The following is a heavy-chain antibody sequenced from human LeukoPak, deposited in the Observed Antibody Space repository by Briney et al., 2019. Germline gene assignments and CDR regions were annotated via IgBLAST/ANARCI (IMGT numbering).Heavy chain of an antibody. Sequence: ASVKVSCKASGYTFTGYYMHWVQQAPGQGLEWMGWINPNSGGTNYAQKFQGRVTMTRDTSISTAYMELSRLRSDDTAVYYCARDLEYYYDSSGCYYSDWGQGTLVTVSS. CDR2: INPNSGGT. CDR3: ARDLEYYYDSSGCYYSD. CDR1: GYTFTGYY. D-gene: IGHD3-22*01. J-gene: IGHJ4*02. V-gene: IGHV1-2*02.